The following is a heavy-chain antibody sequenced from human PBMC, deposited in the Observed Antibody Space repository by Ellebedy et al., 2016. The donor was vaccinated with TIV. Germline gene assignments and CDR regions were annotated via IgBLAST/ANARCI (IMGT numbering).Heavy chain of an antibody. J-gene: IGHJ1*01. CDR3: ARVASRDSVIVSNAEYFQF. V-gene: IGHV1-2*02. CDR2: INPNSGET. D-gene: IGHD2-15*01. CDR1: GYTFTGYY. Sequence: AASVKVSCKASGYTFTGYYMHWVRQAPGQGLEWMGWINPNSGETHYAGNFQGRVTMTTDTSVTTAYMDLTRLRFADPAVYYCARVASRDSVIVSNAEYFQFWGQGTLVTVSS.